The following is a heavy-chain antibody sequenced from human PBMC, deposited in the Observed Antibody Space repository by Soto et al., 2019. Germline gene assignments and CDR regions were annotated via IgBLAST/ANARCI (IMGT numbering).Heavy chain of an antibody. CDR1: GFTFDDYA. V-gene: IGHV3-9*01. CDR2: ISRNSGSI. CDR3: AKDRAQGYSSSWYYFDY. Sequence: EVQLVESGGGLVQPGRSLRLSCAASGFTFDDYAMHWVRQAPGKGLEWVSGISRNSGSICYAASVKGRFTISRDNAKNSLYLQMTSLRAEDTALYYCAKDRAQGYSSSWYYFDYWGQGTLVTVSS. J-gene: IGHJ4*02. D-gene: IGHD6-13*01.